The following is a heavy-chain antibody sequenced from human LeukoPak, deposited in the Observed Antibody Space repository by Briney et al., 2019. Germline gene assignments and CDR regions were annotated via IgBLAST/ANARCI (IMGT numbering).Heavy chain of an antibody. CDR2: IKSKVHGGTL. CDR3: ATDRDSTHLNY. V-gene: IGHV3-15*01. CDR1: GFTFSDAW. J-gene: IGHJ4*02. D-gene: IGHD5-24*01. Sequence: GGSLRLSCAASGFTFSDAWMNWLRQAPGKGLEWVGRIKSKVHGGTLEYAAPVKGRFTISRDDSENTLHLQMSSLTTEDTAVYYCATDRDSTHLNYWGQGTLVTVFS.